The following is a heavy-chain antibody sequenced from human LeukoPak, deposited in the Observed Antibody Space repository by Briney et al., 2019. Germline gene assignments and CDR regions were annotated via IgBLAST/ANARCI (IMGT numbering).Heavy chain of an antibody. CDR2: IYCGGSS. Sequence: SETLSLTCTVSGGSMSSGDYYWSWIRQPPGKGLEWIGYIYCGGSSHYNPSLKSRVIISVDTSKNQFSLKLSSVTAADTAVYFCARGQWGGTAIRHWGQGILVTVSS. V-gene: IGHV4-30-4*01. J-gene: IGHJ4*02. CDR3: ARGQWGGTAIRH. CDR1: GGSMSSGDYY. D-gene: IGHD5-18*01.